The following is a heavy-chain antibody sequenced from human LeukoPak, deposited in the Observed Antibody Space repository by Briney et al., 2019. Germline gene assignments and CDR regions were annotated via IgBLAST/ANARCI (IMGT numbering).Heavy chain of an antibody. V-gene: IGHV3-7*01. CDR3: ARVAAAGTGIFVKFYNSMDN. D-gene: IGHD6-13*01. CDR2: IKQEGREK. CDR1: GFTFSSRDW. Sequence: PGESLTLSCVASGFTFSSRDWMTWVRQAPGKGLEWVANIKQEGREKHYVDAVKGRFTISRENAKNSVDLQMNSLRVQDTAVYYCARVAAAGTGIFVKFYNSMDNWGKGTTVTISS. J-gene: IGHJ6*03.